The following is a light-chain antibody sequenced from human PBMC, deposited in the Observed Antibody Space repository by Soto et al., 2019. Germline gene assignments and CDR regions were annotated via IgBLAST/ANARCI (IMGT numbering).Light chain of an antibody. CDR3: LQFGTSPPST. V-gene: IGKV3-20*01. Sequence: EIVLTQSPGTLSLSPGERATLSCRASQSVSSIYFAWYQQKPGQAPRLLIYGASSRATGIPDRFSGSGSGTDFTLTISRLEPEDFAVYYCLQFGTSPPSTFGQGTRLEIK. J-gene: IGKJ5*01. CDR2: GAS. CDR1: QSVSSIY.